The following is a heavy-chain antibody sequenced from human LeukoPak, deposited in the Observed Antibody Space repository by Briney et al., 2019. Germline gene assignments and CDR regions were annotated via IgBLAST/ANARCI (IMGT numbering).Heavy chain of an antibody. D-gene: IGHD3-22*01. Sequence: SETLSLTCTVSGYSISSGYYWAWLRQSPGKGLEWIGNVYHDGRTYYNPSLKSRVTISVDTSKNQFSLRLSSVTAADTAVYYCARVTGYMIEDYFDYWGQGTLVTVSS. CDR1: GYSISSGYY. J-gene: IGHJ4*02. CDR2: VYHDGRT. V-gene: IGHV4-38-2*02. CDR3: ARVTGYMIEDYFDY.